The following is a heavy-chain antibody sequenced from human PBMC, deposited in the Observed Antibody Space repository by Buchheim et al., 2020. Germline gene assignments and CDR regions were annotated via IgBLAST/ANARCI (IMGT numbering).Heavy chain of an antibody. D-gene: IGHD2-2*03. Sequence: VQLVESGGGVVQPGRSPRLSCAASGFTFSSYGMHWVRQAPGKGLEWVAVIWYDGSNKYYADSVKGRFTISRDNSKNTLYLQMNSLRAEDTAVYYCASGYCSSTSCFHHYGMDVWGQGTT. V-gene: IGHV3-33*01. CDR2: IWYDGSNK. CDR1: GFTFSSYG. J-gene: IGHJ6*02. CDR3: ASGYCSSTSCFHHYGMDV.